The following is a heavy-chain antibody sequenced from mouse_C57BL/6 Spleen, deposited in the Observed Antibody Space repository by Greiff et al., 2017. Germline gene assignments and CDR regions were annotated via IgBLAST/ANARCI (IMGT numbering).Heavy chain of an antibody. CDR1: GYTFTSYW. CDR2: ILPNSGGT. CDR3: AREGTTVFDY. Sequence: QVQLQQSGAELVKPGASVKFSCKASGYTFTSYWMHWVKQRPGQGLEWIGMILPNSGGTNYNEKFKSKATLTVDKSSSTAYMQLSSRTSEDSAVYYCAREGTTVFDYWGQGTTLTVSA. V-gene: IGHV1-64*01. J-gene: IGHJ2*01. D-gene: IGHD1-1*01.